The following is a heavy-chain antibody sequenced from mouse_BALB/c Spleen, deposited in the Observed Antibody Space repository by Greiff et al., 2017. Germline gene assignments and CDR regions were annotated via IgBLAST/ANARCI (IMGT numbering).Heavy chain of an antibody. CDR2: ISYSGST. D-gene: IGHD1-1*01. CDR3: ARGDYYGSYFDY. J-gene: IGHJ2*01. CDR1: GYSITSDYA. V-gene: IGHV3-2*02. Sequence: DVQLQESGPGLVKPSQSLSLTCTVTGYSITSDYAWNWIRQFPGNKLEWMGYISYSGSTSYNPSLKSRISITRDTSKNQFFLQLNSVTTEDTATYYCARGDYYGSYFDYWGQGTTLTVSS.